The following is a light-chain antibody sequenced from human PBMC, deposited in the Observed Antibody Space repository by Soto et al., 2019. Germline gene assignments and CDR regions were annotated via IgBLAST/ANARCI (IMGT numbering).Light chain of an antibody. CDR1: SSKIGSNT. V-gene: IGLV1-44*01. J-gene: IGLJ3*02. Sequence: QSALTQPPSASGTPGQRVTISCSGSSSKIGSNTVNWYQQLPGTAPKLLIYSSNQRPSGVPDRFSGSKSGTSASLAISGLQSEDEADYYCAAWDDSLNGLVFGGGTKLTVL. CDR3: AAWDDSLNGLV. CDR2: SSN.